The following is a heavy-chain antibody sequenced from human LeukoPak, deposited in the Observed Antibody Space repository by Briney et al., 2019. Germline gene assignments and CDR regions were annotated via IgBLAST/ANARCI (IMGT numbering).Heavy chain of an antibody. CDR2: IKATPDGGTT. Sequence: PGGSLRLSCAASGFTFSKAWMSWVRQAPGKGLEWVGHIKATPDGGTTEYGAPVKGRFTISRGDSKNTLYLQMNSLKSEDTAVYFCTTLPGYSYGYLQDYWGQGTLVTVSS. CDR3: TTLPGYSYGYLQDY. CDR1: GFTFSKAW. D-gene: IGHD5-18*01. J-gene: IGHJ4*02. V-gene: IGHV3-15*01.